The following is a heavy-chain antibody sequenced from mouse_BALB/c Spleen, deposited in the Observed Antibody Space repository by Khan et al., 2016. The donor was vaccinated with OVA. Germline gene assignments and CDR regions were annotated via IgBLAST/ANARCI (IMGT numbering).Heavy chain of an antibody. CDR3: SRRSFDGDLWYFDV. CDR2: INPSSGYS. CDR1: GYTFSVYW. J-gene: IGHJ1*01. V-gene: IGHV1-7*01. Sequence: QVQLKESGAELANPGASVKMSCKSSGYTFSVYWIYWLKQRPGQGLDWIGYINPSSGYSDYNQRFKDKATLTADKSSTTAYMQLSSLTSEDSGVYFCSRRSFDGDLWYFDVWGAGTTVTVS. D-gene: IGHD2-13*01.